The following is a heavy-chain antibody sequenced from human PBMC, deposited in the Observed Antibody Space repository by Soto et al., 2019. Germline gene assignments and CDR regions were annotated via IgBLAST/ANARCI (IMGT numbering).Heavy chain of an antibody. CDR2: MNPNSGNT. J-gene: IGHJ3*02. CDR1: GYTFTSYD. V-gene: IGHV1-8*01. CDR3: ASGIHYDGSGDEAFEI. D-gene: IGHD3-10*01. Sequence: QVQLVQSGAEVKKPGASVKVSCKASGYTFTSYDINWVRQATGQGLEWMGWMNPNSGNTGYAQKFQGRVTRTRNTSIGTAYMELRSLRSEDTAMSYCASGIHYDGSGDEAFEIWGQGTMVTVSS.